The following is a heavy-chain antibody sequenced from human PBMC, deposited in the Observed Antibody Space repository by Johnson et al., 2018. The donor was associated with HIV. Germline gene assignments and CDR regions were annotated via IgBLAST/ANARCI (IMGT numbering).Heavy chain of an antibody. Sequence: QVQLVESGGGVVQPGESLRLSCAASGFTFANYGMHWVRQAPGKGLEWVAFTAHDESITHYADSVKGRFTMSRDNSKSTLNLQMNSLRAEDTAIYYCAKDENLGGWYTDAFDVWGQGTVVTVSS. CDR2: TAHDESIT. CDR1: GFTFANYG. CDR3: AKDENLGGWYTDAFDV. J-gene: IGHJ3*01. V-gene: IGHV3-30*02. D-gene: IGHD6-19*01.